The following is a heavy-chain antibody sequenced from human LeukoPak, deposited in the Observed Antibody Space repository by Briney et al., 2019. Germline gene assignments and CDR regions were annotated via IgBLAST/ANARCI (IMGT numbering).Heavy chain of an antibody. J-gene: IGHJ3*02. CDR2: IKQDGSET. D-gene: IGHD4-17*01. CDR3: ARYGLGDTFDI. CDR1: GFTFSSDW. V-gene: IGHV3-7*01. Sequence: PGGSLRLSCAASGFTFSSDWMSWVRQAPGKGLEWVASIKQDGSETRYVDSVKGRFTIFRDNTRSALYLQMNSLGAEDTAVYYCARYGLGDTFDIWGQGTVVTVSS.